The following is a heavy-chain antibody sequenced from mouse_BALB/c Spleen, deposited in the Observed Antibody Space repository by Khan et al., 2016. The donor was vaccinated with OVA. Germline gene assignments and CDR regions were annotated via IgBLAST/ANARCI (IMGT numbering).Heavy chain of an antibody. CDR3: TRNGFGNYESWDY. V-gene: IGHV1-5*01. J-gene: IGHJ2*01. Sequence: VQLKQSGTVLARPGASVKMSCKASGYTFTSYWMHWVKQRPGQGLEWIGAIYPGNSDINYNQKFKGKAKLTAVTSTSTAYMELNSLTNEDSAVDYCTRNGFGNYESWDYWGQGTTLTVSS. CDR2: IYPGNSDI. CDR1: GYTFTSYW. D-gene: IGHD2-1*01.